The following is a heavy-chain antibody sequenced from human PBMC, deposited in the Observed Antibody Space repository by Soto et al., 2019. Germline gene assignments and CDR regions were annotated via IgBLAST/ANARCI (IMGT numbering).Heavy chain of an antibody. V-gene: IGHV3-23*01. Sequence: GGSLRLSCAASGFTFSSYAMNWVRQAPGKGLEWISGISNNGASTSYSDSVKGRFTISRDNSENTLHLQMNSLRAEDTAVYYCAKRTTSREFNYWGQGTLVTVSS. CDR2: ISNNGAST. CDR3: AKRTTSREFNY. J-gene: IGHJ4*02. D-gene: IGHD4-17*01. CDR1: GFTFSSYA.